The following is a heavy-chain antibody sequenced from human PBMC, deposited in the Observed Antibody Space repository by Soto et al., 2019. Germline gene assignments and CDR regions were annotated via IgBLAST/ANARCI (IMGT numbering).Heavy chain of an antibody. CDR1: GFTVSSYA. Sequence: XEFLSRSCAASGFTVSSYAMSWVRQAPAKGLEWVSAISGSGGSTYYADSVKGRFTISRDNSKNTLYLQMNSLRAEDTAVYYCAKRRSTAMGYWYFDLWGRGTLVTVPS. CDR3: AKRRSTAMGYWYFDL. J-gene: IGHJ2*01. V-gene: IGHV3-23*01. CDR2: ISGSGGST. D-gene: IGHD5-18*01.